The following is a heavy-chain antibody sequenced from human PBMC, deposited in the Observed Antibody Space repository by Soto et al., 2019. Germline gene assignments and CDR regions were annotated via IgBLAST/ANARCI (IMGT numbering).Heavy chain of an antibody. V-gene: IGHV3-30*18. D-gene: IGHD2-2*01. CDR1: GFTFSTYG. Sequence: QVQLVESGGGVVQPGRSLRLSCVASGFTFSTYGMHWVRQAPGKGLEWVAVISYDGINKYYADSVKGRLTISRDNSKNTVYLQMNSLRGEDTAVYYCAKGQHCSTTICYFYHYGMDVWGQGTTVAVSS. CDR2: ISYDGINK. CDR3: AKGQHCSTTICYFYHYGMDV. J-gene: IGHJ6*02.